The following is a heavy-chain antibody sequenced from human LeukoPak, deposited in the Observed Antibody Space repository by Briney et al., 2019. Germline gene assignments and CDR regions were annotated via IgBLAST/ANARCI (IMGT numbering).Heavy chain of an antibody. CDR1: GGSFSGYN. D-gene: IGHD3-9*01. CDR3: ARPSGDILTGYYGL. CDR2: INHGGST. Sequence: PPETLSLTSAVSGGSFSGYNWCWVRQRPGKGLWCVGEINHGGSTNYNPSLKSRVIISEDTSKNQCSLKLRSVTAADTAVYYCARPSGDILTGYYGLWGQGTLVTVSS. V-gene: IGHV4-34*01. J-gene: IGHJ4*02.